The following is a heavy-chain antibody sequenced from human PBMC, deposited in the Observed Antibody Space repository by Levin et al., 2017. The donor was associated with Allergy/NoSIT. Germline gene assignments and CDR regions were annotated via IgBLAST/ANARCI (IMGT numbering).Heavy chain of an antibody. Sequence: LSLTCAASGFTVSSNYMSWVRQAPGKGLEWVSVIYSGGSTYYADSVKGRFTISRDNSKNTLYLQMNSLRAEDTAVYYCARPNVFDAFDIWGQGTMVTVSS. CDR1: GFTVSSNY. CDR3: ARPNVFDAFDI. V-gene: IGHV3-53*01. D-gene: IGHD2-21*01. J-gene: IGHJ3*02. CDR2: IYSGGST.